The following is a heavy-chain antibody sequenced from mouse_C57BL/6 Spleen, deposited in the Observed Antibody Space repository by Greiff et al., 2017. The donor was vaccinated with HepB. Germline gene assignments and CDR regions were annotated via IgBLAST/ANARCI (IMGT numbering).Heavy chain of an antibody. D-gene: IGHD1-1*01. J-gene: IGHJ2*01. CDR1: GFTFSSYA. V-gene: IGHV5-4*01. CDR3: ARDRGYYGSSSPFDY. CDR2: ISDGGSYT. Sequence: EVKVVESGGGLVKPGGSLKLSCAASGFTFSSYAMSWVRQTPEKRLEWVATISDGGSYTYYPDNVKGRFTISRDNAKNNLYLQMSHLKSEDTAMYYCARDRGYYGSSSPFDYWGQGTTLTVSS.